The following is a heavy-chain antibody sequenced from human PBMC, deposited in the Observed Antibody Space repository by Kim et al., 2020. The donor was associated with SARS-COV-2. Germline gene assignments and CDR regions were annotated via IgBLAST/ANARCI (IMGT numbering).Heavy chain of an antibody. Sequence: GGSLRLSCAASGFTFSSYSMNWVRQAPGKGLEWVSSISSSSSYIYYADSVKGRFTISRDNAKNSLYLQMNSLRAEDTAVYYCARAPVKLSGTHGDYWGQGTLVTVSS. V-gene: IGHV3-21*01. D-gene: IGHD3-10*01. CDR1: GFTFSSYS. J-gene: IGHJ4*02. CDR2: ISSSSSYI. CDR3: ARAPVKLSGTHGDY.